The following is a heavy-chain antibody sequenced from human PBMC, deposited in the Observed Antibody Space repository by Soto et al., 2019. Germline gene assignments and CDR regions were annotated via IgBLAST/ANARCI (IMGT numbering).Heavy chain of an antibody. CDR3: ARDQAITTFGVYSMYYYGMDV. D-gene: IGHD3-3*01. J-gene: IGHJ6*02. CDR1: GYTFTNSG. Sequence: QVQLVQSGAEVKKPGASVKVSCKASGYTFTNSGISWLRQAPGQGLEWMGWISTDNGNTNYAQHLQGRVSMTTDTSTSTAYMDLRSLRSDDTAVYYCARDQAITTFGVYSMYYYGMDVWGQGTTVTVSS. V-gene: IGHV1-18*01. CDR2: ISTDNGNT.